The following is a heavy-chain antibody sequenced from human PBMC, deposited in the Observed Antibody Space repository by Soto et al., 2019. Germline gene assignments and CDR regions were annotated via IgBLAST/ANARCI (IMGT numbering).Heavy chain of an antibody. CDR3: ARLQPIFGVVTTLNWFDP. J-gene: IGHJ5*02. CDR1: GYSFTSYW. CDR2: IDPSDSYT. D-gene: IGHD3-3*01. V-gene: IGHV5-10-1*01. Sequence: GESLKISCKGSGYSFTSYWISWVRQMPGKGLEWMGRIDPSDSYTNYSPSFQGHVTISADKSISTAYLQWSSLKASDTAMYYCARLQPIFGVVTTLNWFDPWGQGTLVTVSS.